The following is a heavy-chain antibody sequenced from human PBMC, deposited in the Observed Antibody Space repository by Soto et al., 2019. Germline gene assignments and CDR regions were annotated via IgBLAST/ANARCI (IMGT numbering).Heavy chain of an antibody. Sequence: QVQLVQTGPEVKKPGSSVKVSCKASGGTFSSYVITWVRQAPGQGLEWMGGIIPIFDTTNYAQKFQGGITLTADESTRTAYMELNSLRSEDTAVYYCARGIVTGTTSNYYYYGMDVWGQGTTVTASS. D-gene: IGHD1-1*01. CDR1: GGTFSSYV. J-gene: IGHJ6*02. V-gene: IGHV1-69*12. CDR2: IIPIFDTT. CDR3: ARGIVTGTTSNYYYYGMDV.